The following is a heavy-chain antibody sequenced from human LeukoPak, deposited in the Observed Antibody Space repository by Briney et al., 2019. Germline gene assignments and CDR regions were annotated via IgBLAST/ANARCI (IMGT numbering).Heavy chain of an antibody. J-gene: IGHJ3*02. CDR3: ARGKAPYAFDI. Sequence: PSQTLSLTCTVSGGSISSGDYYWSWIRQPPGKGLEWIGYIYYSGSTYYNPSLKSRVTISVDTSKNQFSLKLSSVTAADTAVYFCARGKAPYAFDIWGQGTMVTVSS. V-gene: IGHV4-30-4*01. CDR2: IYYSGST. CDR1: GGSISSGDYY.